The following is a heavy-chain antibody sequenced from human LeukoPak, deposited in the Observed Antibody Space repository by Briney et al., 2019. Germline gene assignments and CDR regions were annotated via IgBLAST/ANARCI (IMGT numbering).Heavy chain of an antibody. CDR3: AKDPDCTSGVCYTFFDY. CDR1: GFSLSSYG. V-gene: IGHV3-23*01. CDR2: LSDRGGGT. J-gene: IGHJ4*02. D-gene: IGHD2-8*01. Sequence: GGSLRLSCAASGFSLSSYGMTWVRQAPGKGLEWVSTLSDRGGGTYYADSVKGRFTISRDNSNNTLYLQMNSLRAEDTAVYYCAKDPDCTSGVCYTFFDYWGQGTLVTVSS.